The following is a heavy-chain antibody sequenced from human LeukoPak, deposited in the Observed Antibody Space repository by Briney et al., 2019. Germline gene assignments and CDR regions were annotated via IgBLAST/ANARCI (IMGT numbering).Heavy chain of an antibody. Sequence: SETLSLTCTVSGGSISSSYWSWIRQPPGKGLEWIGYIYYSGSTNYNPSLKSRVTISVDTFKNQFSLKLSSVTAADTAVYYCARVPGPNWFDPWGQGTLVTVSS. CDR2: IYYSGST. CDR3: ARVPGPNWFDP. V-gene: IGHV4-59*01. J-gene: IGHJ5*02. CDR1: GGSISSSY.